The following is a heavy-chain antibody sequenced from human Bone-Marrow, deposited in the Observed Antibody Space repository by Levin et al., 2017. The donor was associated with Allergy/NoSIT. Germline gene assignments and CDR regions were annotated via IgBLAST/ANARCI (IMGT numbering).Heavy chain of an antibody. D-gene: IGHD4-23*01. V-gene: IGHV3-15*07. CDR3: ATALRWDRTPADFDY. J-gene: IGHJ4*02. CDR1: GFTFSNAW. CDR2: IKSRADGGTT. Sequence: GGSLRLSCAVTGFTFSNAWMTWVRQAPGKGLEWVGRIKSRADGGTTDYAAPVKGRFTISGDDSKNMLYLQMNSLKSEDTAVYFCATALRWDRTPADFDYWGQGTLVTVSS.